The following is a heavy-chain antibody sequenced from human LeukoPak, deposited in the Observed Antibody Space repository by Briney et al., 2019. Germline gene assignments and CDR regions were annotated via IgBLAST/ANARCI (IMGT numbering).Heavy chain of an antibody. Sequence: GGSLRLSCAASGFTVSSNYMSWVRQAPGKGLEWVSVIYSGGSTYYADSVKGRFSISRDNAKNTLYLQMNSLRAEDTAVYYCVRGIAEKWGQGTLVTVSS. CDR2: IYSGGST. D-gene: IGHD6-13*01. V-gene: IGHV3-66*01. CDR1: GFTVSSNY. CDR3: VRGIAEK. J-gene: IGHJ4*02.